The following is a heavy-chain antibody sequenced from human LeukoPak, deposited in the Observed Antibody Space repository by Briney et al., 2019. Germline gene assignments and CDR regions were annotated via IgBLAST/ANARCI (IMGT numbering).Heavy chain of an antibody. V-gene: IGHV7-4-1*02. D-gene: IGHD4-17*01. Sequence: ASVKVSCKTSGYTFTYYAMNWVRQAPGQGLEWMGWINTNTGNPTYAQGFTGRFVFSLDTSVSTAYLQISSLKAEDTAVYYCARGDYTDFADYWGQGTLVTVSS. J-gene: IGHJ4*02. CDR2: INTNTGNP. CDR1: GYTFTYYA. CDR3: ARGDYTDFADY.